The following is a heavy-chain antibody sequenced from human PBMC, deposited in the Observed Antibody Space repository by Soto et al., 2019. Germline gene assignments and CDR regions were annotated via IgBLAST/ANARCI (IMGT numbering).Heavy chain of an antibody. D-gene: IGHD1-26*01. CDR2: ISSNGVST. V-gene: IGHV3-64D*06. Sequence: PGGSLRLSCSASGFSFSSYVMHWVRQAPGKGLQYVSSISSNGVSTYYPDSVKGRFTISRDNSKNTLYLQMSSLRAEDTAVYYCVKDRWVDYWGQGTLVTVSS. CDR3: VKDRWVDY. J-gene: IGHJ4*02. CDR1: GFSFSSYV.